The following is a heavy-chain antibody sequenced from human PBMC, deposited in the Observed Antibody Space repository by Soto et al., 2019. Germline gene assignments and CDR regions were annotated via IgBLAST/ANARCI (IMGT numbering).Heavy chain of an antibody. CDR2: INPSGGSA. CDR3: ASFYYYDSSGYNLQH. D-gene: IGHD3-22*01. CDR1: GYTFTSYY. Sequence: QVQLVQSGAEVKKPGASVKVSCRASGYTFTSYYMHWVRQAPGQGLEWMGIINPSGGSASYAQKFQGRVTMTRDTSTSTVYMELSSLRSEDTAVYYCASFYYYDSSGYNLQHWGQGTLVTVSS. V-gene: IGHV1-46*01. J-gene: IGHJ1*01.